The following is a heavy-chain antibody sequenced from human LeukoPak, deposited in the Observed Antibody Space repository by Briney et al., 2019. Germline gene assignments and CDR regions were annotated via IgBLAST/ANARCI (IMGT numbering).Heavy chain of an antibody. J-gene: IGHJ4*02. CDR3: AKEGDGYNWDLDY. V-gene: IGHV3-23*01. D-gene: IGHD5-24*01. Sequence: GGSLRLSCTASGFTFDNYAMIWVRQAPGKGLEWVSVISGSGDGTYSADSVRGRFTISRDNSKNTLYLEMSSLRVEDTAVYHCAKEGDGYNWDLDYWGQGTLVTVSS. CDR2: ISGSGDGT. CDR1: GFTFDNYA.